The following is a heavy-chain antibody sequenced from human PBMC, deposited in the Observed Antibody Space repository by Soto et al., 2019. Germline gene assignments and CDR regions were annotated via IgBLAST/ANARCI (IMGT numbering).Heavy chain of an antibody. CDR3: ARDLPTMAV. CDR2: IRAYNGNT. CDR1: GYTFTSYG. V-gene: IGHV1-18*01. Sequence: QVQLVQSGAEVKKPGASVKVSCKASGYTFTSYGISWVRQAPGQGLEWMGWIRAYNGNTNYAQKLQGRVTMTTDTSTSTPSMELRSLRPDDTTVYYCARDLPTMAVWGPGTTVTVSS. J-gene: IGHJ6*02.